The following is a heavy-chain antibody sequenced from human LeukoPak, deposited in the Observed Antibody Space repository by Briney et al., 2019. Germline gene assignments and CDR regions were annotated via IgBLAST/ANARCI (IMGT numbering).Heavy chain of an antibody. V-gene: IGHV3-20*04. J-gene: IGHJ3*02. CDR1: GFTSRFSFSDYY. CDR3: ARDGGRYKDSSGQRRIVAFDI. CDR2: INWNGGST. D-gene: IGHD3-22*01. Sequence: PGGSLRLSCAASGFTSRFSFSDYYMSWLRQAPGKGLEWVSGINWNGGSTGYADSVKGRFTISRDNAKTSLYLQMNSLRAEDTALYYCARDGGRYKDSSGQRRIVAFDIWGQGTMVTVSS.